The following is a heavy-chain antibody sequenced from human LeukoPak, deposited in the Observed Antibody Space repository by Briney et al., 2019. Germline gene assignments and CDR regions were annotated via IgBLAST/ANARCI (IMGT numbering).Heavy chain of an antibody. Sequence: SETLSLTCTVSGGSISSYYLSWIRQPPGKGLEWIGYINYSGSTNYNPSLKSRVTISVDTSKNQFSLNLRSVTAADTAVYYCAKVAKYYYGSETYFFFEHWGQGTLVTVSS. CDR3: AKVAKYYYGSETYFFFEH. D-gene: IGHD3-10*01. CDR1: GGSISSYY. CDR2: INYSGST. J-gene: IGHJ4*02. V-gene: IGHV4-59*12.